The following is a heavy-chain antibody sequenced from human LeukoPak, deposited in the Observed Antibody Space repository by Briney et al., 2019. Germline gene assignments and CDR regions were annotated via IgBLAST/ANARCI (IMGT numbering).Heavy chain of an antibody. D-gene: IGHD3-10*01. CDR1: GFTFNTYT. J-gene: IGHJ4*02. V-gene: IGHV3-23*01. CDR2: ISGRGDGT. CDR3: AKGTERYREVSSFDS. Sequence: GGSLRLSCAASGFTFNTYTMNWVRQAPGKWLEWVSAISGRGDGTYYADFVKGRFTISRENSKNTLFLQMNSLRVEDTATYYCAKGTERYREVSSFDSWGRGTLVAVSS.